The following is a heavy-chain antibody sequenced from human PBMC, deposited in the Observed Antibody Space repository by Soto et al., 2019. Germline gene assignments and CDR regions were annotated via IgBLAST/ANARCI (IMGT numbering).Heavy chain of an antibody. CDR1: GGSISTYY. CDR2: ILYSGST. Sequence: SETLSLTCTVSGGSISTYYWIWIRQAPGKGLEWIGYILYSGSTNYNPSLNSRVTMSLDTSKNQFSLKLSPVTTADMAVYYCARGGGTGNWFDPWSQGSLVTVSS. V-gene: IGHV4-59*01. D-gene: IGHD7-27*01. J-gene: IGHJ5*02. CDR3: ARGGGTGNWFDP.